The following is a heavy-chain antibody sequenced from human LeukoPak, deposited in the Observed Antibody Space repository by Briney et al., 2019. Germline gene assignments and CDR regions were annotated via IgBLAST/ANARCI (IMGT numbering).Heavy chain of an antibody. CDR2: INHSGST. V-gene: IGHV4-30-4*08. J-gene: IGHJ6*03. D-gene: IGHD3-9*01. CDR3: ARRRLRYFDWLEGDYYYYYMDV. CDR1: GDSISSGDYY. Sequence: SQTLSLTCTVSGDSISSGDYYWSWIRQPPGKGLEWIGEINHSGSTNYNPSLKSRVTISVDTSKNQFSLKLSSVTAADTAVYYCARRRLRYFDWLEGDYYYYYMDVWGKGTTVTISS.